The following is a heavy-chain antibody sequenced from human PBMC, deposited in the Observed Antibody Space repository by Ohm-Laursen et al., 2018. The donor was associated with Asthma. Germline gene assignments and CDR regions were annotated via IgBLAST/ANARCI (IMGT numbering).Heavy chain of an antibody. Sequence: SSVKVSCKASGGTFSSYAISWVRQAPGQGLEWMGGIIPIFGTANYAQKFQGRVTITADESTSTAYMELSSLRSEDTAVYYCARDTQGGDAFDIWGQGTMVTVSS. CDR1: GGTFSSYA. V-gene: IGHV1-69*01. CDR3: ARDTQGGDAFDI. CDR2: IIPIFGTA. J-gene: IGHJ3*02.